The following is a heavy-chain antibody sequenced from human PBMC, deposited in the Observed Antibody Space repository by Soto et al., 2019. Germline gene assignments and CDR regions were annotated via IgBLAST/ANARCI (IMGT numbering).Heavy chain of an antibody. CDR3: ARDGVYDILTVEYGNYGMDI. Sequence: LRLSCAASGFTVSSNYMSWVRQAPGKGLVWVSVIYSGGSTYYADSVKGRFTISRDNSKNTLYLQMNSLRAEDTAVYYCARDGVYDILTVEYGNYGMDIWGQGTTVTVAS. V-gene: IGHV3-53*01. D-gene: IGHD3-9*01. CDR2: IYSGGST. CDR1: GFTVSSNY. J-gene: IGHJ6*02.